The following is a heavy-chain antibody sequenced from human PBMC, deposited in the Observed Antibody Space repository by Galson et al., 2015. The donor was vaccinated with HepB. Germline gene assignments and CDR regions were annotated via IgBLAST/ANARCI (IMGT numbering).Heavy chain of an antibody. V-gene: IGHV3-23*01. D-gene: IGHD3-10*01. Sequence: SLRLSCAASGFTFSSYAMNWVRQAPGKGLEWVSGIGARGTYTYYADSGKGRFTVSRDNSMNTLYLQMNRLRVDDTAIYYCARVVRGIWFGDFDPWGQGGLVTVSS. CDR3: ARVVRGIWFGDFDP. CDR2: IGARGTYT. CDR1: GFTFSSYA. J-gene: IGHJ5*02.